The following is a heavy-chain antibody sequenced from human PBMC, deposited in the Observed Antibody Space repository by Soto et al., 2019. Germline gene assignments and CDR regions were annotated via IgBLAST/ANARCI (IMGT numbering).Heavy chain of an antibody. CDR1: GYTFTGYY. J-gene: IGHJ6*01. CDR2: INPNSGGT. V-gene: IGHV1-2*02. Sequence: GASVKVSCKASGYTFTGYYMHWVRQAPGQGLEWMGWINPNSGGTNYAQKFQGRVTMTRDTSISTAYMELSRLRSDDTAVYYCARDLAVAVSIGDYYYGMALWGQGPTVAVSS. CDR3: ARDLAVAVSIGDYYYGMAL. D-gene: IGHD6-19*01.